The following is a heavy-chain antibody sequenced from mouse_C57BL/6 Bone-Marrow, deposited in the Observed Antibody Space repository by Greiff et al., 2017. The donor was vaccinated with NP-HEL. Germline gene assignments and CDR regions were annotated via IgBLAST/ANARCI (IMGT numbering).Heavy chain of an antibody. J-gene: IGHJ3*01. CDR1: GYTFTDYY. D-gene: IGHD3-2*02. CDR3: ARGRQLRLTWFAY. V-gene: IGHV1-26*01. Sequence: VQLQQSGPELVKPGASVKISCKASGYTFTDYYMNWVKQSHGKSLEWIGDINPNNGGTSYNQKFKGKATLTVDKSSSTAYMALRSLTSEDSAVYYCARGRQLRLTWFAYWGQGTLVTVAA. CDR2: INPNNGGT.